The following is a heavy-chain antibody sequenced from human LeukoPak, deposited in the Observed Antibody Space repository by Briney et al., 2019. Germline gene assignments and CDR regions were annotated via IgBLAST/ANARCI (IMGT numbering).Heavy chain of an antibody. J-gene: IGHJ3*01. CDR1: GGSISSYY. CDR2: IHYSGST. CDR3: AKSKSGTTVYAFDV. D-gene: IGHD1-1*01. V-gene: IGHV4-59*01. Sequence: SETLSLTCTVSGGSISSYYWSWIRQPPGKALEWIGYIHYSGSTTYSPSLKSRVTISLDTSKNQVSLKLTSVTAADTAVYYCAKSKSGTTVYAFDVWGQGTMVTV.